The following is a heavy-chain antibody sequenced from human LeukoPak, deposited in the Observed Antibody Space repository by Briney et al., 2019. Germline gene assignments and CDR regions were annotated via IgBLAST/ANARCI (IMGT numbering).Heavy chain of an antibody. Sequence: GGSLRLSCAASGFTFSSYGMHWVRQAPGKGLEWVAVIWYDGSNKYYVDSVQGRFTISRDNSKNTLYLQMSSLRAEDTAVYYRARGDYYDSSGYYFPGAFDIWGQGTMVTVSS. CDR3: ARGDYYDSSGYYFPGAFDI. D-gene: IGHD3-22*01. CDR2: IWYDGSNK. CDR1: GFTFSSYG. J-gene: IGHJ3*02. V-gene: IGHV3-33*01.